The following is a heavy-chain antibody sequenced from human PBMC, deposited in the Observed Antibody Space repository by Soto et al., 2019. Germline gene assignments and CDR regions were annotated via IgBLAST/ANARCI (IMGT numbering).Heavy chain of an antibody. CDR3: ARAWSYRLTSLDY. V-gene: IGHV1-69*01. CDR2: IIPIFGTA. CDR1: GGTFSSYA. Sequence: QVQLVQSGAEVKKPGSSVKVSCKASGGTFSSYAISWVRQAPGQGIEWMGGIIPIFGTANYAQKFQGRVTINAHESTTTAYTELSSLRSEDTAVYYCARAWSYRLTSLDYWGQGTLVTVSS. J-gene: IGHJ4*02. D-gene: IGHD3-16*02.